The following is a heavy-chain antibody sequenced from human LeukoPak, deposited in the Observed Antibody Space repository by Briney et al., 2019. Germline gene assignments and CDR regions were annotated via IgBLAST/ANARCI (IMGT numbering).Heavy chain of an antibody. CDR1: GYTFTSYD. V-gene: IGHV1-8*03. J-gene: IGHJ4*02. Sequence: ASAKVSCKASGYTFTSYDINWVRQATGQGLEWMGWMNPNSGNTGYAQKFQGRVTITRNTSISTAYMELSSLRSEDTAVYYCARALRFRSGGSCYGGYWGQGTLVTVSS. CDR3: ARALRFRSGGSCYGGY. D-gene: IGHD2-15*01. CDR2: MNPNSGNT.